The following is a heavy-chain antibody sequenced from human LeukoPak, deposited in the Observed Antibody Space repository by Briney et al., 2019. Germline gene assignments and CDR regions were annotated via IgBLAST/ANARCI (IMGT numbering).Heavy chain of an antibody. CDR2: IIPIFGTA. CDR3: ARAHAADILTGYYGRD. Sequence: SVKVSCKASGGTFSSYAISWVRQAPGQGLEWMGGIIPIFGTANYAQKFQGRVTITADESTSTAYMELSSLRSEDTAVYYCARAHAADILTGYYGRDWGQGTLVTVSS. CDR1: GGTFSSYA. D-gene: IGHD3-9*01. V-gene: IGHV1-69*13. J-gene: IGHJ4*02.